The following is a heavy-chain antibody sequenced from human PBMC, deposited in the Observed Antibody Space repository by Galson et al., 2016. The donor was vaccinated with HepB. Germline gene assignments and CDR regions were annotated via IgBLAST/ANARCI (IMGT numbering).Heavy chain of an antibody. V-gene: IGHV4-59*13. D-gene: IGHD2-21*01. Sequence: SETLSLTCTDSGGSISSSYWTWIRQPPGKGLESIGYTHSDGSTNYNPALKSRVAISGDTSMNQFFLRLSSVTAADTVVYYCARVCRAYLSCYFDYWGQGTLVTVSS. CDR1: GGSISSSY. CDR2: THSDGST. J-gene: IGHJ4*02. CDR3: ARVCRAYLSCYFDY.